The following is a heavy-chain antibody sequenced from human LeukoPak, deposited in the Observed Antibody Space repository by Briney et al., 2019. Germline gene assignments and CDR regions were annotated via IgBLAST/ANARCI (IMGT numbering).Heavy chain of an antibody. Sequence: GGSLRLSCAASGFTVSSNYVSWVRQAPGKGLEWVSVIYSGGSTYYADSVKGRFTISRDNSKNTLYLQMNSLRAEDTAVYYCARVDYGDYGFDYWGQGTLVTVSS. V-gene: IGHV3-66*01. CDR1: GFTVSSNY. CDR3: ARVDYGDYGFDY. J-gene: IGHJ4*02. D-gene: IGHD4-17*01. CDR2: IYSGGST.